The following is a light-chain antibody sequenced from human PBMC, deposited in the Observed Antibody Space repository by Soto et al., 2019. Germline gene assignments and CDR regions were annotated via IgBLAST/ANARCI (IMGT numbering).Light chain of an antibody. CDR2: GAS. J-gene: IGKJ1*01. CDR3: QHYGSSPT. CDR1: QSVSSSY. Sequence: EIVLTQSPGTLSLSPGERATLSCRASQSVSSSYLAWHQQKPGQAPRLLIYGASSRATGIPDRFSGSGSGTDFTLTISRLEPEDFAVYYCQHYGSSPTFGQGTKVEIK. V-gene: IGKV3-20*01.